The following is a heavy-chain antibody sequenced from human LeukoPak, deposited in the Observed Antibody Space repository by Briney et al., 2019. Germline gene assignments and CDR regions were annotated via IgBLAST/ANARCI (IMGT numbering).Heavy chain of an antibody. J-gene: IGHJ6*03. CDR3: ARDGDYGTYYYYMDV. Sequence: GGSLRLSCAASGFTFDDYGMSWVRPAPGKGLEWVSGINWNGGSTGYADSVKGLFTISRDNAKNSLYLQMNSLRAEDTALYYCARDGDYGTYYYYMDVWGKGTTVTVSS. CDR1: GFTFDDYG. D-gene: IGHD4-17*01. V-gene: IGHV3-20*04. CDR2: INWNGGST.